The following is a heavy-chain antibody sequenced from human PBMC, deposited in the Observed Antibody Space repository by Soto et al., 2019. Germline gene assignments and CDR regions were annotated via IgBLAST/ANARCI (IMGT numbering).Heavy chain of an antibody. CDR3: ANFPSCSSSTCLDY. J-gene: IGHJ4*02. CDR2: ITNDGNNE. Sequence: GGSLRLSCAASGFVFSDYGMHWVRQAPGKGLEWVALITNDGNNEYYRESVKGRFSISRGRSTNTVDLLMNSLRPEDTGVYYCANFPSCSSSTCLDYWGRGTLVTVSS. D-gene: IGHD2-15*01. CDR1: GFVFSDYG. V-gene: IGHV3-30*02.